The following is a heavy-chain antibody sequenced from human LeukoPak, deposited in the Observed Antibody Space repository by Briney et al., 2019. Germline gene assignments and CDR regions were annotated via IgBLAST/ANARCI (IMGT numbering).Heavy chain of an antibody. Sequence: SETLSLTCAVSGGSISSINWWSGARHPPGRGLGWIGEIYHSGSTNYNPSLKSRVTISVDKSKNHFSLELTSVTAADTAVYYRTCHSGWSGPSEWGQGTLVIVSS. CDR3: TCHSGWSGPSE. D-gene: IGHD6-19*01. V-gene: IGHV4-4*02. J-gene: IGHJ4*02. CDR2: IYHSGST. CDR1: GGSISSINW.